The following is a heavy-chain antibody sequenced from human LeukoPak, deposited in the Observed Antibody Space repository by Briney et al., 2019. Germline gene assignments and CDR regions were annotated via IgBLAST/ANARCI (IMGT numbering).Heavy chain of an antibody. J-gene: IGHJ4*02. Sequence: KPSETLSLTCTVSGGSISSSSYYWGWIRQPPGKGLEWIGEINHSGSTNYNPSLKSRVTISVDTSKNQFSLKLSSVTAADTAVYYCARGRLSSSWPFDYWGQGTLVTVSS. CDR1: GGSISSSSYY. CDR2: INHSGST. CDR3: ARGRLSSSWPFDY. V-gene: IGHV4-39*07. D-gene: IGHD6-13*01.